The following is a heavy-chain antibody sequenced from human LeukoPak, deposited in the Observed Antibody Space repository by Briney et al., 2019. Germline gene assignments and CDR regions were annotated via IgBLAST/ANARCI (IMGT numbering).Heavy chain of an antibody. CDR2: INDSGHG. D-gene: IGHD3-16*01. J-gene: IGHJ2*01. V-gene: IGHV4-34*01. Sequence: SETLSLTCAVYGASFRAYYWSWCRQAPGERLEWIGEINDSGHGRYNASLKSRVTMSVDTSKNQLSLKLKSVTAADTAVYYCASSRDLYLDAFTSYWYFDVWGRGSLVTVSS. CDR1: GASFRAYY. CDR3: ASSRDLYLDAFTSYWYFDV.